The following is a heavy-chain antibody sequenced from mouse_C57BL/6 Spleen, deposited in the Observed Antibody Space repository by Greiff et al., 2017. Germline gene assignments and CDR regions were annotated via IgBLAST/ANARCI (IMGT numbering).Heavy chain of an antibody. V-gene: IGHV1-69*01. CDR3: ARGDYGGWYFDV. CDR1: GYTFTSYW. J-gene: IGHJ1*03. D-gene: IGHD1-2*01. Sequence: VQLQQPGAELVMPGASVKLSCKASGYTFTSYWMHWVKQRPGQGLEWIGEIDPSDSYTNYNQKFKGKSTLTVDKSSSTAYMQLSSLTSEDSAVYYCARGDYGGWYFDVWGTGTTVTVSS. CDR2: IDPSDSYT.